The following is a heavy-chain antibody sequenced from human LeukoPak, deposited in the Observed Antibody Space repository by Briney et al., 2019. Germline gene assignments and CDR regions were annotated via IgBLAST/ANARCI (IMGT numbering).Heavy chain of an antibody. D-gene: IGHD3-22*01. V-gene: IGHV4-61*02. CDR3: ARYYDSSGSYYFDY. Sequence: PSETLSLTCTVSGGSISSGSYYWSWIRQPAGKGLEWIGRIYTSGSTNYNPSLRSRVTISVDTSKNQFSLKLSSVTAADTAVYYCARYYDSSGSYYFDYWGQGTLVTVSS. CDR2: IYTSGST. CDR1: GGSISSGSYY. J-gene: IGHJ4*02.